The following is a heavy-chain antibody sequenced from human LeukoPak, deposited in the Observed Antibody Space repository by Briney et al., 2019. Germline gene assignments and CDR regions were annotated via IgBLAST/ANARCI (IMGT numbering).Heavy chain of an antibody. Sequence: ASVKVSCKASGYTFTSYGISWVRQAPGQGLEWMGWISAYNGNTNYAQKLQGRVTMTTDTSTSTAYMELRSLRSDDTAVYYCARTETYYYDSSGYYDDYWGQGTLVTVSS. J-gene: IGHJ4*02. V-gene: IGHV1-18*01. CDR3: ARTETYYYDSSGYYDDY. D-gene: IGHD3-22*01. CDR1: GYTFTSYG. CDR2: ISAYNGNT.